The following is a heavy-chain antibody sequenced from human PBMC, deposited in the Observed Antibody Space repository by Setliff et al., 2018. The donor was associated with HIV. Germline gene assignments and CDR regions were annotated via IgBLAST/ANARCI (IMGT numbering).Heavy chain of an antibody. CDR1: GESFRGHF. CDR3: ARGLGGYYSYFDY. Sequence: PSETLSLTCVVNGESFRGHFWTWIRQIPGKGLQWIGEIRHSGNTNYNPSLKSRLTMSVDTSKSQFSLRLESMTAADTAMYYCARGLGGYYSYFDYWGQGTLVTVSS. D-gene: IGHD3-3*01. V-gene: IGHV4-34*01. CDR2: IRHSGNT. J-gene: IGHJ4*02.